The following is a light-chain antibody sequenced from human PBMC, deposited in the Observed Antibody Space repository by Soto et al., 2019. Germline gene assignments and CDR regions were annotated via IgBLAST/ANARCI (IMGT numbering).Light chain of an antibody. CDR2: AAS. Sequence: TQSPPALAVAPGDTATVPCRASQNISVYLAWYRQKPGQAPRLIIYAASNRATGIPARFSGSGSGKEFTLTISSLQSEDFAVYYCQQYNYWPTFGQGTKVDIK. V-gene: IGKV3-15*01. J-gene: IGKJ1*01. CDR3: QQYNYWPT. CDR1: QNISVY.